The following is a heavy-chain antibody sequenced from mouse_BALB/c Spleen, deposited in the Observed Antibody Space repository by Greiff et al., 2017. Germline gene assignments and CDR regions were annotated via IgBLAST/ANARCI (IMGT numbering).Heavy chain of an antibody. CDR1: GFTFSSYA. Sequence: EVQLVESGGGLVKPGGSLKLSCAASGFTFSSYAMSWVRQTPEKRLEWVASISSGGSTYYPDSVKGRFTISRDNARNILYLQMSSLGSEDTAMYYCATGGGYYYDSSFDYWGQGTTLTVSS. D-gene: IGHD1-1*01. V-gene: IGHV5-6-5*01. CDR3: ATGGGYYYDSSFDY. J-gene: IGHJ2*01. CDR2: ISSGGST.